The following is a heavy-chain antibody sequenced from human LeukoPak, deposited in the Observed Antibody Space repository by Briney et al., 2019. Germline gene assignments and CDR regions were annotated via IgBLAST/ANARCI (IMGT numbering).Heavy chain of an antibody. D-gene: IGHD3-22*01. Sequence: GASVKVSCKASGYTFTSYGISWVRQAPGQGLEWMGWISAYNGNTNYAQKLQGRVTMTTDTSTSTAYMELRSLRSDDTAVYYCAREGEYYYDSSGYYLDYWGQGTLVTVSS. CDR1: GYTFTSYG. V-gene: IGHV1-18*01. CDR2: ISAYNGNT. CDR3: AREGEYYYDSSGYYLDY. J-gene: IGHJ4*02.